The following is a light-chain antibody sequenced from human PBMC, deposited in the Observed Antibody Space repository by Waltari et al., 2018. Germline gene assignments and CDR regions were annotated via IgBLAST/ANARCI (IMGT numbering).Light chain of an antibody. CDR3: QKYGTRPAT. Sequence: EIVLTQSPASLSLSPGDRDPLSCRASQSVGRTLAWYQQRPGQAPRLLIYDASSRAKGIPDRFSGSGSGTDFSLTISRLEPEDFAVYYCQKYGTRPATFGQGTKVEVK. CDR2: DAS. CDR1: QSVGRT. J-gene: IGKJ1*01. V-gene: IGKV3-20*01.